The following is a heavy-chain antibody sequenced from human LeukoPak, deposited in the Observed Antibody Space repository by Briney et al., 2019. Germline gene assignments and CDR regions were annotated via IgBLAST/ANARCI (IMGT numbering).Heavy chain of an antibody. J-gene: IGHJ4*02. CDR3: ARVTPAVDPDY. CDR1: GGSFSSYY. V-gene: IGHV4-34*01. CDR2: INHSGRT. Sequence: SETLSLTCAVYGGSFSSYYWSWIRQPPGKGLEWIGEINHSGRTNDNPSLKSRVTISIDTSMNQFSLKLSSVTGADTAVYYCARVTPAVDPDYWGQGTLVTVSS. D-gene: IGHD4-11*01.